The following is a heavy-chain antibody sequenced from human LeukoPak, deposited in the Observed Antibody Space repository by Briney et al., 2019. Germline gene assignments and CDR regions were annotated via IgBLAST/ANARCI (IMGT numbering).Heavy chain of an antibody. D-gene: IGHD5-12*01. CDR3: ARAIVAATGFDY. J-gene: IGHJ4*02. CDR1: GFTFSSYS. CDR2: ISSSSSYI. Sequence: GGCLRLSCAASGFTFSSYSMNWVRPAPGKGLEWVSSISSSSSYIYYADSVKGRFTISRDNAKNSLYLQMNSLRAQDTAVYYCARAIVAATGFDYWGQGTLVTVSS. V-gene: IGHV3-21*01.